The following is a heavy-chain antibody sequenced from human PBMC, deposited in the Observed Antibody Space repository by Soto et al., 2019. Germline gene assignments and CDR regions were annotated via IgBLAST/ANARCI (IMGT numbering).Heavy chain of an antibody. D-gene: IGHD6-13*01. Sequence: EVQLVESGGDLVQPRGSLRFSCAASGFNFSSYWMHWVRQAPGKGLVWVSRINTDGSSTNYADSVKGRFTISRDNAKNTLFLQMNSLRDEDTAVYYCASGYSSTWYNVFDIWGQGTMVTVSS. J-gene: IGHJ3*02. CDR1: GFNFSSYW. CDR3: ASGYSSTWYNVFDI. CDR2: INTDGSST. V-gene: IGHV3-74*01.